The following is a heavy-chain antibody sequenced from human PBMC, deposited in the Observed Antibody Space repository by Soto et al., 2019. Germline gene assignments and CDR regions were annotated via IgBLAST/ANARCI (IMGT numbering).Heavy chain of an antibody. CDR2: INPILDST. Sequence: QAQVVQSGPAMKEPGSSVKVSCRASGIMSSGYGFSWVRQAPGQGLEWVGRINPILDSTHYAQNLQGRVSITVDKSTDTAHLEVTSLRLEDTAIYFCATMKRARLDSWGRGTVVTVSS. CDR3: ATMKRARLDS. J-gene: IGHJ4*02. CDR1: GIMSSGYG. V-gene: IGHV1-69*09. D-gene: IGHD6-25*01.